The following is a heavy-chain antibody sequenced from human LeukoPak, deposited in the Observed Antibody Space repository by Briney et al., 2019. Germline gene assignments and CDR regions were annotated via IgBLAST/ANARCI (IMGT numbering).Heavy chain of an antibody. D-gene: IGHD6-13*01. J-gene: IGHJ4*02. CDR1: GGSISSSSYY. V-gene: IGHV4-39*01. Sequence: SETLSLTCTVSGGSISSSSYYWGWIRQPPGKGLEWIGSIYYSGSTYYNPSLKSRVTISVDTSKNQFSLKLSSVTAADTAVYYCARLGDSSSYGYWGQGTLVTVSS. CDR2: IYYSGST. CDR3: ARLGDSSSYGY.